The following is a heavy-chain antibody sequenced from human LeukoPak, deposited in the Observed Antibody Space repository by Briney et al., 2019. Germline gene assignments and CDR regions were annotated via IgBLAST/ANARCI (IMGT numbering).Heavy chain of an antibody. CDR2: IYYSGST. V-gene: IGHV4-59*08. CDR1: GGSISSYY. CDR3: ARRRELREFDY. D-gene: IGHD1-7*01. J-gene: IGHJ4*02. Sequence: SETLSLTCTVSGGSISSYYWSWLRQPPGKGLEWIGYIYYSGSTNYNPSLKSRVTISVDTSKNQFSLKLCSVTAADTAVYYCARRRELREFDYWGQGTLVTVSS.